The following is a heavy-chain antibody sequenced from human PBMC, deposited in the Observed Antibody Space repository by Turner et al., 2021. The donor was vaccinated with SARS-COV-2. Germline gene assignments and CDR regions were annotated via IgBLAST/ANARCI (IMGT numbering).Heavy chain of an antibody. CDR3: AKGASQHFDY. J-gene: IGHJ4*02. V-gene: IGHV3-9*01. Sequence: EVQLVESGGGLVQPGRSLRLSCAASGFTFDDYVMHWVRQAPGKGLEWVAGISWNSGSIGYADSVKGRFTISRDNAKNTLYLLMNSLRAEDTAVYYCAKGASQHFDYWGQGTLVTVSS. CDR1: GFTFDDYV. CDR2: ISWNSGSI. D-gene: IGHD5-18*01.